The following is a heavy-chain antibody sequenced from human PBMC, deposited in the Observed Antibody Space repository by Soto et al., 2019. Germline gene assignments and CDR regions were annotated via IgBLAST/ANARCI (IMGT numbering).Heavy chain of an antibody. CDR2: IYYSGRT. V-gene: IGHV4-61*01. Sequence: PSQTLSLTCNVSGGSVTSGNYYWSWIRQPPRKGLEWIGYIYYSGRTNYNPALKSRVTISLASSKNQFSLKLSSVTAAETAVYYCARSSSCTGTNYPVGYYYYYGVNVWGQGTTVTVSS. CDR3: ARSSSCTGTNYPVGYYYYYGVNV. CDR1: GGSVTSGNYY. D-gene: IGHD2-8*02. J-gene: IGHJ6*02.